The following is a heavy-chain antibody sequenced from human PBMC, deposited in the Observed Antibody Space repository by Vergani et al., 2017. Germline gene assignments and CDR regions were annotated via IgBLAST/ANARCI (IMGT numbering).Heavy chain of an antibody. CDR1: GFTFSSYG. J-gene: IGHJ6*02. V-gene: IGHV3-30*18. Sequence: VQLVESGGGLVQPGGSLRLSCAASGFTFSSYGMHWVRQAPGKGLEWVAVISYDGSNKYYADSVKGRFTISRDNSKNTLYLQMNSLRAEDTAVYYCAKPAQVVAATDGMDVWGQGTTVTVSS. CDR3: AKPAQVVAATDGMDV. D-gene: IGHD2-15*01. CDR2: ISYDGSNK.